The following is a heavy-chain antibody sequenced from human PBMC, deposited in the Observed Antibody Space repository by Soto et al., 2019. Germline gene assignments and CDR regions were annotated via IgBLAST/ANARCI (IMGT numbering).Heavy chain of an antibody. CDR3: ARVLRYFDWTGMDV. J-gene: IGHJ6*02. CDR2: ISSSSSYI. CDR1: GFTFSSYS. Sequence: GGSLRLSCAASGFTFSSYSMNWVRQSPGKGLEWVSSISSSSSYIYYADSVKGRFTISRDNAKNSLYLQMNSLRAEDTAVYYCARVLRYFDWTGMDVWGQGTTVTVSS. D-gene: IGHD3-9*01. V-gene: IGHV3-21*01.